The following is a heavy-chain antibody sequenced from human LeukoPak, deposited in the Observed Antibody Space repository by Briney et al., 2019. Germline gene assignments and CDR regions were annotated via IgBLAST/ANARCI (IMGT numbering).Heavy chain of an antibody. Sequence: QAGGSLRLSCAASGFTFSSYWMHWVRQAPGKGLVWVSRINSDGSSTSYADSVKGRFTISRDNAKNTLYLQMNSLRAEDTAVYYCARGPPYDYDAFDIWGQGTMVTVSS. CDR2: INSDGSST. J-gene: IGHJ3*02. D-gene: IGHD1-1*01. V-gene: IGHV3-74*01. CDR3: ARGPPYDYDAFDI. CDR1: GFTFSSYW.